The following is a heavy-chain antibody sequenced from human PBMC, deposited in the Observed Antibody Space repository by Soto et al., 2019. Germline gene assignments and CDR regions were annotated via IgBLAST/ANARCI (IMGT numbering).Heavy chain of an antibody. Sequence: QVQLVQSGAEVKKPGSSVKVSCKTSGVSFNNNGIGWVRQAAGHGLEWMGGVSPPFRTSNYARKFQGRISITAYASTGTVNMELSRLTSEDTAQYYCARVLYYGSGSYSPYGMDVWGQGTTVTVSS. D-gene: IGHD3-10*01. CDR2: VSPPFRTS. J-gene: IGHJ6*02. V-gene: IGHV1-69*01. CDR3: ARVLYYGSGSYSPYGMDV. CDR1: GVSFNNNG.